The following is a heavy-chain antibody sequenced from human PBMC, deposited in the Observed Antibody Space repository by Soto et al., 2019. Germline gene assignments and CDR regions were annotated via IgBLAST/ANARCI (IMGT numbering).Heavy chain of an antibody. CDR2: IYSGGST. J-gene: IGHJ4*02. D-gene: IGHD1-26*01. Sequence: GRSLKLYSAYSGFTVISNYMRWVRQAPGKGLEWVSVIYSGGSTYYADSVKGRFTISRDNSKNTLYLQMNSLRAEDTAVYYCARVSVAELDYFDYWGQGTLVTVSS. CDR1: GFTVISNY. CDR3: ARVSVAELDYFDY. V-gene: IGHV3-53*01.